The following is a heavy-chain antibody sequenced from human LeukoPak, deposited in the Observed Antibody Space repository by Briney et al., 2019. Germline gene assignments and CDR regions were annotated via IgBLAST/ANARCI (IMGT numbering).Heavy chain of an antibody. V-gene: IGHV3-7*05. Sequence: GGSLRLSCAASGFTFSNSWMRWVRQAPGKGLEWVASIKPDGSEKYYVDSVKGRFTISRDNAKNSLYLQMNSLRAEDTAIYYCARDQAWGATDYWGQGTLVTVSS. D-gene: IGHD7-27*01. CDR3: ARDQAWGATDY. CDR2: IKPDGSEK. J-gene: IGHJ4*02. CDR1: GFTFSNSW.